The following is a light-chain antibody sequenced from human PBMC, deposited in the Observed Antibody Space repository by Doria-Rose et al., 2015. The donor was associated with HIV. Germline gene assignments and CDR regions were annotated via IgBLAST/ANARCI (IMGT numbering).Light chain of an antibody. J-gene: IGKJ3*01. CDR3: QQYYDTPS. CDR1: QSLLYTSKNY. Sequence: TQSPESLGMSLGERATLNCKSNQSLLYTSKNYLAWYQQEPGQPPKLLIYWASTRQSGVPARFSGSGSGTDFTLTISSLEAEDVAVYYCQQYYDTPSFGPGTTVDIQ. V-gene: IGKV4-1*01. CDR2: WAS.